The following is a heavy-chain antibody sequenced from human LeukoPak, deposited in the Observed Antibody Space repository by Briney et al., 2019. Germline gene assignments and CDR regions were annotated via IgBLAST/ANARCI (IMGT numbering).Heavy chain of an antibody. D-gene: IGHD3-22*01. CDR3: ARSASRYYYDSSGYYFLY. V-gene: IGHV1-2*02. Sequence: ASVKVSCKASGYTFTGYYMHWVRQAPGQGLEWMGWINPNSGGTNYAQKFQGRVTMTRDTSISTAYMELSRLRSDDTAVYYCARSASRYYYDSSGYYFLYWGQGTLATVSS. CDR2: INPNSGGT. CDR1: GYTFTGYY. J-gene: IGHJ4*02.